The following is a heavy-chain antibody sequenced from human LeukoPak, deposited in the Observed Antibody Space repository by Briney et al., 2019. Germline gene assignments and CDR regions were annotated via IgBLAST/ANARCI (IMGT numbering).Heavy chain of an antibody. CDR2: IYYSGST. D-gene: IGHD4-17*01. CDR3: ARHYGDYGGAFDI. V-gene: IGHV4-39*01. CDR1: GGSISSSSYY. J-gene: IGHJ3*02. Sequence: PSETLSLTCIVSGGSISSSSYYWGWLRQPPGKGLEWIGSIYYSGSTYYNPSLKSRVTISVDTSKNQFSLKLSSETAADTAVYYCARHYGDYGGAFDIWGQGTMVTVSS.